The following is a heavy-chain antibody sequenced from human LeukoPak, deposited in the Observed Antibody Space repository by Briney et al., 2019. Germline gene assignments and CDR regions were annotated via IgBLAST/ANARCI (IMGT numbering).Heavy chain of an antibody. CDR2: IIPIFGTA. D-gene: IGHD2-8*01. J-gene: IGHJ4*02. CDR1: GGTFSSYA. Sequence: SVKVSCKASGGTFSSYAISWVRQAPEQGLEWMGGIIPIFGTANYAQKFQGRVTITTDESTSTAFMELSSLRSEDTAVYYCAVMVYAISPFDYWGQGTLVTVSS. V-gene: IGHV1-69*05. CDR3: AVMVYAISPFDY.